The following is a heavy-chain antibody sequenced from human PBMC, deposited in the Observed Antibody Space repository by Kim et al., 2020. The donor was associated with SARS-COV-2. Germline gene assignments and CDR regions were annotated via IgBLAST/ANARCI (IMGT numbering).Heavy chain of an antibody. CDR3: AHYYCSGGTCYSYFDL. J-gene: IGHJ2*01. CDR1: GSTFSSYA. V-gene: IGHV3-23*01. CDR2: ISGSGGTT. D-gene: IGHD2-15*01. Sequence: GGSLRLSCAASGSTFSSYAMSWVRQAPGKGLEWVSTISGSGGTTYYADSVKGRFTISRDNSKSTLYLQMNSLRAEDTAVYYCAHYYCSGGTCYSYFDLWRRGTRVTVSS.